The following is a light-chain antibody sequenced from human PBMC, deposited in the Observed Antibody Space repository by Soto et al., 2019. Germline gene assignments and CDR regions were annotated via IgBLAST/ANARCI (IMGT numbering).Light chain of an antibody. CDR1: QSVSSY. J-gene: IGKJ5*01. CDR2: DAF. CDR3: QQRSKWPGT. Sequence: EIVLTQSPATLSLSPGERATLSCRASQSVSSYLSWYQQKPGQAPRLLIYDAFNRATGIPARFSSSGSGTAFTLTITSLEPEDFATFYCQQRSKWPGTFGQRTRLEI. V-gene: IGKV3-11*01.